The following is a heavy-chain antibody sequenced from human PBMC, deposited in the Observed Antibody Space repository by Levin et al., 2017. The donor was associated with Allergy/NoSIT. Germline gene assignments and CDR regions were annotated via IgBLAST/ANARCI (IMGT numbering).Heavy chain of an antibody. J-gene: IGHJ6*02. CDR1: GFTFSSYA. Sequence: GESLKISCAASGFTFSSYAMSWVRQAPGKGLEWVSAISGSGGSTYYADSVKGRFTISRDNSKNTLYLQMNSLRAEDTAVYYCAKEFPQPANYDFWSGLHYGMDVWGQGTTVTVSS. CDR2: ISGSGGST. D-gene: IGHD3-3*01. CDR3: AKEFPQPANYDFWSGLHYGMDV. V-gene: IGHV3-23*01.